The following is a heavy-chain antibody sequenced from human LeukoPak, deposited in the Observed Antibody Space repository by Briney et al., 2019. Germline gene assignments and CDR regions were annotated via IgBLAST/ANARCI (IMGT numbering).Heavy chain of an antibody. V-gene: IGHV3-66*01. Sequence: GGSLRLSCAASGFTVSSNYMSWVRQAPGKGLEWVSVIYSGGSTYYADSVKGGFTISRDNSKNTLYLQMNSLRAEDTAVYYCATGLLYGYYYYGMDVWGQGTTVTVSS. CDR3: ATGLLYGYYYYGMDV. J-gene: IGHJ6*02. CDR2: IYSGGST. CDR1: GFTVSSNY. D-gene: IGHD4-17*01.